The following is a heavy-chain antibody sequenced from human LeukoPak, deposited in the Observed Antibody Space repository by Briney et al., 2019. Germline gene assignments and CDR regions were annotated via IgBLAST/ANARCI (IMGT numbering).Heavy chain of an antibody. J-gene: IGHJ6*02. V-gene: IGHV3-23*01. CDR1: GFTFSTYA. D-gene: IGHD3-10*01. CDR3: AKDPPLLWFGELLPEYYGMDV. Sequence: GGSLRLSCAASGFTFSTYAMSWVRQAPGKGLEWVSAITGSGVSTYYADSVKGRFTIPRDNSKSALYLQMNSVRADDTAVYYCAKDPPLLWFGELLPEYYGMDVWGQGTTVTVSS. CDR2: ITGSGVST.